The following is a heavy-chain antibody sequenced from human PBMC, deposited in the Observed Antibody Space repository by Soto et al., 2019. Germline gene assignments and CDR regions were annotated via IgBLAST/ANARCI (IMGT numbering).Heavy chain of an antibody. CDR1: XXSFXXXX. V-gene: IGHV4-34*01. D-gene: IGHD3-10*01. Sequence: TCAVXXXSFXXXXXGXIRQPXXKXLEWIGEINXXXSTNYNPSLKSRVTISVDTSKNQFSLKLSSVTAADTAVYYCARRRGVRYYYGSGSTYYXYYGMDVWGQGTTVTVSS. J-gene: IGHJ6*02. CDR2: INXXXST. CDR3: ARRRGVRYYYGSGSTYYXYYGMDV.